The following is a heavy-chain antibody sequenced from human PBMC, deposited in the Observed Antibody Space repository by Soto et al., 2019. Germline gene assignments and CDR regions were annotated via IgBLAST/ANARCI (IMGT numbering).Heavy chain of an antibody. D-gene: IGHD3-10*01. CDR3: AREASCYGSGSRPDDY. V-gene: IGHV1-18*01. J-gene: IGHJ4*02. Sequence: VSVKVSCKASGYTFTSYGISWARQAPGQGLEWMGWISAYNGNTNYAQKLQGRVTMTTDTSTSTAYMELRSLRSDDTAVYYCAREASCYGSGSRPDDYWGQGTLVTVSS. CDR2: ISAYNGNT. CDR1: GYTFTSYG.